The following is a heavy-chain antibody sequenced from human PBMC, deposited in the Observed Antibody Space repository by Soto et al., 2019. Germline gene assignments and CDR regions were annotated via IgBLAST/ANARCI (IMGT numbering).Heavy chain of an antibody. CDR2: IGTSGTNI. CDR3: AREELNCGGDCFSV. J-gene: IGHJ4*02. Sequence: GGSLRLSCAASGFTFTSYEFNWVRQAPGKGLEWISYIGTSGTNIYYADSVKGRFTVSRDNAKNALYLQMNSLRAEDTAIYYCAREELNCGGDCFSVWGQGSLVIGSS. CDR1: GFTFTSYE. D-gene: IGHD2-21*02. V-gene: IGHV3-48*03.